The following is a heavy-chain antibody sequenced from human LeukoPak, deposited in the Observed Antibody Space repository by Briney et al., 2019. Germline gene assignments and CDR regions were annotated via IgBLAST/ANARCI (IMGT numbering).Heavy chain of an antibody. CDR2: IYTSGST. V-gene: IGHV4-61*02. D-gene: IGHD3-10*01. J-gene: IGHJ5*02. Sequence: SETLSLTCTVSGGSISSGSYYWSWIRQPAGKGLEWIGRIYTSGSTNYNPSLKSRITISVDTSKNQFSLKLSSVTAADTAVYYCARERSMVRGMSWFDPWGQGTLVTVSS. CDR1: GGSISSGSYY. CDR3: ARERSMVRGMSWFDP.